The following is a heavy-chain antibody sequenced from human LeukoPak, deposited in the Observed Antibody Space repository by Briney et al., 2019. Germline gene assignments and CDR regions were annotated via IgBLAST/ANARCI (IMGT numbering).Heavy chain of an antibody. J-gene: IGHJ4*02. CDR1: GFTFSSYV. CDR3: AKDFYYYDSSGYFDY. CDR2: ISYDGSNK. D-gene: IGHD3-22*01. V-gene: IGHV3-30*18. Sequence: GRSLRLSCAASGFTFSSYVMHWVRQAPGKGLEWVAVISYDGSNKYYADSVKGRFTISRDNSKNTLYLQMNSLRAEDTAVYYCAKDFYYYDSSGYFDYWGQGTLVTVSS.